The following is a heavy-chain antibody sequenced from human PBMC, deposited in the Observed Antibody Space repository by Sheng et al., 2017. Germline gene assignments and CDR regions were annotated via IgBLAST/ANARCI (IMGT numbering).Heavy chain of an antibody. J-gene: IGHJ6*02. CDR2: IYSGGNT. CDR1: GFTVTSHY. Sequence: DVQLVESGGGLVQPGTSLTLSCAASGFTVTSHYMSWVRQAPGKGLEWVSGIYSGGNTYYADSVRGRFTVSRDISKSTLYLQMNNLRADDTAVYYCTRDPFTDYYYDGMDVWGQGPTVTVSS. CDR3: TRDPFTDYYYDGMDV. V-gene: IGHV3-53*01.